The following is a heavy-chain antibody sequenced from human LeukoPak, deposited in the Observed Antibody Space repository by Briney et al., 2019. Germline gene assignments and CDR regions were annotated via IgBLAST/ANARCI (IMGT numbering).Heavy chain of an antibody. D-gene: IGHD2-2*01. J-gene: IGHJ4*02. CDR3: ARDYCSSTSCLFDY. CDR2: IWNDGNNR. Sequence: GGSLRLSCAASGFTFNTYAMSWVRQAPGQGLEWVAVIWNDGNNRYYVDSVKGRFTISRDNSKNTLYLQMNSLSTEDTAVYYCARDYCSSTSCLFDYWGQGTLVTVSS. CDR1: GFTFNTYA. V-gene: IGHV3-33*08.